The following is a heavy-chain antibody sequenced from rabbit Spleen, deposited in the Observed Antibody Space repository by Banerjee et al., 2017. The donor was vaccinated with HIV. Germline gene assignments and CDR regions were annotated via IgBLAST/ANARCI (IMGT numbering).Heavy chain of an antibody. CDR3: ARDTSSSFSSYGMDL. D-gene: IGHD1-1*01. J-gene: IGHJ6*01. Sequence: QSLAESGGGLVKPGASLTLTCKASGLDFSGDSYDSYMCWVRQAPGKGLEWIACIDVGSSGFTYFASWAKGRFTISKTSSTTVTLQMTSLTAADTATYFCARDTSSSFSSYGMDLWGQGTLVTVS. V-gene: IGHV1S40*01. CDR2: IDVGSSGFT. CDR1: GLDFSGDSY.